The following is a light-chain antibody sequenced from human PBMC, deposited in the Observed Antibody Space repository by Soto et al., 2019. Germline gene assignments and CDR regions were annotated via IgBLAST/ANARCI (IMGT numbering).Light chain of an antibody. CDR1: QDISNY. V-gene: IGKV1-33*01. Sequence: DIQMTQSPSSLSASVGDRVTITCHASQDISNYLNWYQQKPGKAPKLLIYDASNLETGVPSRFSGSGSGTDFALTISRLEPEDFGVYYCQQYGDSPLTYGPGTKVDIK. J-gene: IGKJ3*01. CDR2: DAS. CDR3: QQYGDSPLT.